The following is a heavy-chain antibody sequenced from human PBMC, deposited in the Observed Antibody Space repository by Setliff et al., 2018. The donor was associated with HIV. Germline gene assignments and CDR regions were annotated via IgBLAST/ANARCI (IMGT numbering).Heavy chain of an antibody. V-gene: IGHV4-59*01. CDR1: GGSMTTYY. Sequence: PSETLSLTCTVSGGSMTTYYWNWIRQPPGKGLEWIGYIYFNGDRYYNPSLKSRVSISLDMSKNQISLKLNSLTAADTAVYYCASSAEYWGPGILVTVSS. CDR3: ASSAEY. CDR2: IYFNGDR. J-gene: IGHJ4*02.